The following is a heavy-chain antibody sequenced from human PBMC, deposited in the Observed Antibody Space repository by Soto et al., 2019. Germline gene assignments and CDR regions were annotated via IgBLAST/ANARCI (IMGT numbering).Heavy chain of an antibody. CDR1: GFTVSSNY. CDR2: IYSGGST. J-gene: IGHJ6*02. V-gene: IGHV3-53*01. Sequence: EVQLVESGGGLIQPGGSLRLSCAASGFTVSSNYMSWVRQAPGKGLDWVSVIYSGGSTYYADSVKGRFTISRDNSKNTLYLQMNSLRAEDTAVYYCARVATDYYYYGMDVWGQGTTVTVSS. CDR3: ARVATDYYYYGMDV.